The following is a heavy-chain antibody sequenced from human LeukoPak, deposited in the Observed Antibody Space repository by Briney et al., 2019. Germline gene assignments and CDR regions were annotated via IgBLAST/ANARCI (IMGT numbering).Heavy chain of an antibody. J-gene: IGHJ4*02. Sequence: SQTLSLTCTVSGGSISSGGYYWSWIRQHPGKGLEWIGYIYYSGSTYYNPSLKSRVTISVDTSKNQFSLKLSSVTAADTAVYYCARRGVTQKYFDYWGQGTLVIVSS. D-gene: IGHD3-10*01. CDR1: GGSISSGGYY. CDR2: IYYSGST. CDR3: ARRGVTQKYFDY. V-gene: IGHV4-31*03.